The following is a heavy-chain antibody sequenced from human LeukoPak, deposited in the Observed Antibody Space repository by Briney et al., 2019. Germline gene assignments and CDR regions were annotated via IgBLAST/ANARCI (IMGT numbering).Heavy chain of an antibody. CDR1: GYTLSDYY. V-gene: IGHV1-2*02. J-gene: IGHJ3*02. CDR2: INPSSGGT. D-gene: IGHD1-26*01. CDR3: ARPIRGSYVEDAFDM. Sequence: ASVKVSCKTSGYTLSDYYLHWVRQAPGQGLEWMGWINPSSGGTKYVQKFQGRVTMTRETSISTGYMELSRLRSDDTAVYYCARPIRGSYVEDAFDMWGQGTMVTVSA.